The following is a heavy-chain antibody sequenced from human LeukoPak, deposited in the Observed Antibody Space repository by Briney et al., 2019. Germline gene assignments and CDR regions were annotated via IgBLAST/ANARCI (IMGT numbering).Heavy chain of an antibody. J-gene: IGHJ3*02. CDR3: ARHYYGSGSYSAFDI. D-gene: IGHD3-10*01. CDR2: IYYSGTT. CDR1: GGSISSGSYY. V-gene: IGHV4-39*01. Sequence: PAETLSLTCSVSGGSISSGSYYWGWIRQPPGKRLEWIGTIYYSGTTYYNPSLKSRVTISVDTSKNQSSLKLSSVTAADTAMYYCARHYYGSGSYSAFDIWGQGTMVTVSS.